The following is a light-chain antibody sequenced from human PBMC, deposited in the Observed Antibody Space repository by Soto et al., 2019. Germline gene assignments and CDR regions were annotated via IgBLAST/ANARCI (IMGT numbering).Light chain of an antibody. Sequence: EIVMTQSPATLSVSPGERATLSCRASQSVSSNLAWYQQKPGQAPRVLIYGAATRATGIPAMFSASGSWTEFTLTISSLQSEDFAVYYCQQYNNWPYTFGQGTKLEIK. J-gene: IGKJ2*01. V-gene: IGKV3-15*01. CDR3: QQYNNWPYT. CDR1: QSVSSN. CDR2: GAA.